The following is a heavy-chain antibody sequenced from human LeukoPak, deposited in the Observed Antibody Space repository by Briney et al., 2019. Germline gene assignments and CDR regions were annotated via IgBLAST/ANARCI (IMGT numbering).Heavy chain of an antibody. CDR1: GFTFSSYA. CDR2: MSYVGSNK. D-gene: IGHD3-22*01. V-gene: IGHV3-30*04. Sequence: GGSLRLSCAASGFTFSSYAMHWVRQAPGKGLEWVAVMSYVGSNKYYADSVKGRFTISRDNSKNTLYLQMNSLRAEDTAVYYCARLLAGSGYARDAFDIWGQGTMVTVSS. CDR3: ARLLAGSGYARDAFDI. J-gene: IGHJ3*02.